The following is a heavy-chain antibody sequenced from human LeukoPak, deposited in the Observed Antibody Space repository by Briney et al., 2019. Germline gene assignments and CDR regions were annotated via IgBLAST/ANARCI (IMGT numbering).Heavy chain of an antibody. V-gene: IGHV3-7*01. D-gene: IGHD6-6*01. CDR2: TNQDGSER. CDR3: ARAPRSTSSEC. J-gene: IGHJ4*02. Sequence: GGSLRLSCATSGFTFSDSWMSWFRQAPGKGLEWVAITNQDGSERFYVDSVKGRFTISRDNAKNSLYLYMNSLRVEDTAVYFCARAPRSTSSECWGQGILVTVSS. CDR1: GFTFSDSW.